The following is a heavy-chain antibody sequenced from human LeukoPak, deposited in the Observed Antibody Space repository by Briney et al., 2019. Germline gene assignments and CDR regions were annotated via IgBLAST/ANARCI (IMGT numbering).Heavy chain of an antibody. D-gene: IGHD3-22*01. Sequence: GGSLRLSCAASGFTFSSYWMSWVRQAPGKGLEWVLAISGSGTSTYYADSVKGRFTISRDNPKNTLYLQMNSLRAEDTAVYYCEGTYYYDSSDDYWGQGTLVTVSS. CDR3: EGTYYYDSSDDY. CDR2: ISGSGTST. V-gene: IGHV3-23*01. CDR1: GFTFSSYW. J-gene: IGHJ4*02.